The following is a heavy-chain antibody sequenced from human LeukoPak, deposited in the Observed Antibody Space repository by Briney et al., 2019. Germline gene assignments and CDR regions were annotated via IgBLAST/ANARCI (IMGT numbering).Heavy chain of an antibody. Sequence: PSETLSLTCTVSGGSMSNYYWSWIRQPPGRGPEWIAYIFYSGSTNYNPSLKSRVTISVDTSKNQFSLKLSSVTAADTAVYYCAAQYSGYVRLDYWGQGTLVTVSS. J-gene: IGHJ4*02. V-gene: IGHV4-59*12. CDR1: GGSMSNYY. CDR2: IFYSGST. D-gene: IGHD5-12*01. CDR3: AAQYSGYVRLDY.